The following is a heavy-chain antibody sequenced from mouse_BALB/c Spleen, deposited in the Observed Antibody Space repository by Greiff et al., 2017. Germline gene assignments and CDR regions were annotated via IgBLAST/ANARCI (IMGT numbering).Heavy chain of an antibody. CDR3: AREGAPAAWFDY. D-gene: IGHD3-1*01. CDR2: INSNGGST. J-gene: IGHJ3*01. V-gene: IGHV5-6-3*01. CDR1: GFSFSSYG. Sequence: EVNVVESGGGLVQPGGSLKLSCAASGFSFSSYGMSWVRQTPDKRLELVATINSNGGSTYYPDSVKGRFTISRDNAKNTLYLQMSRLKSEDTAMYYSAREGAPAAWFDYWGQGTLVTVSA.